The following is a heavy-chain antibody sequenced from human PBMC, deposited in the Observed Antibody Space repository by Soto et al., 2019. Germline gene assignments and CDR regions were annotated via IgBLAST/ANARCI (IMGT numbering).Heavy chain of an antibody. J-gene: IGHJ6*02. V-gene: IGHV4-4*02. CDR1: GGSISSSNW. CDR3: ARSYSSSWYYYGMDV. D-gene: IGHD6-13*01. Sequence: QVQLQESGPGLVKPSGTLSLTCAVSGGSISSSNWWSWVRQPPGKGLEWIGEIYHSGSTNYNPSRKSQVTISVDKSKNQFSLTLSSVTAADTAVYYCARSYSSSWYYYGMDVWGQGTTVTVSS. CDR2: IYHSGST.